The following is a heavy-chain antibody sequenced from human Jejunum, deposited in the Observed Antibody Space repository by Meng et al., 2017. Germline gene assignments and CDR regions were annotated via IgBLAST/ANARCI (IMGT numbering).Heavy chain of an antibody. Sequence: QVQLIQLGTEVKKPGASLKVSCKAPGDRFTSFGITWVRQAPGQGLEWMGWISTYNGQTNLAQKFQDRVTMTTDTSTTTVYMELRSLRSDDTAVYYCARDGVSYTMVRGPTYWGQGTLVTVSS. V-gene: IGHV1-18*01. D-gene: IGHD3-10*01. CDR3: ARDGVSYTMVRGPTY. J-gene: IGHJ4*02. CDR1: GDRFTSFG. CDR2: ISTYNGQT.